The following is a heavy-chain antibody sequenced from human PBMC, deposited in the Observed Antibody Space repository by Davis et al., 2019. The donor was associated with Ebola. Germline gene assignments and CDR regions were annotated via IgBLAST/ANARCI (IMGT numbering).Heavy chain of an antibody. V-gene: IGHV3-33*01. D-gene: IGHD6-6*01. CDR2: IWYDGSNK. CDR3: AREGSYSSSSSPKYGMDV. J-gene: IGHJ6*02. CDR1: GFTFSSYG. Sequence: PGGSLRLSCAASGFTFSSYGMHWVRQAPGKGLEWVAVIWYDGSNKYYADSVKGRFTISRDNSKNTLYLQMNSLRAEDTAVYYCAREGSYSSSSSPKYGMDVWGQGTTVTVSS.